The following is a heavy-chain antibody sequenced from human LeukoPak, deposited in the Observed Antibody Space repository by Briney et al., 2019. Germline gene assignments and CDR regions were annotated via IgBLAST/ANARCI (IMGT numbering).Heavy chain of an antibody. Sequence: SETLSLTCTVSGGSINGYCWGWVRQTPEQGLGWIGSIYHSGSNYHNPSLESRVTIPVDTSKNQFSLRLRSVTAADTAVYYCARQCCSGVSRYYFDYWGQGTLVTVSS. D-gene: IGHD2-15*01. CDR2: IYHSGSN. CDR3: ARQCCSGVSRYYFDY. CDR1: GGSINGYC. V-gene: IGHV4-38-2*02. J-gene: IGHJ4*02.